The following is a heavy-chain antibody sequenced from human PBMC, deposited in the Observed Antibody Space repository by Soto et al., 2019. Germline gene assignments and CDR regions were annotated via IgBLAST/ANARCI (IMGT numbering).Heavy chain of an antibody. J-gene: IGHJ6*02. Sequence: GASVKVSCKASGYTFTSYGISWVRQAPGQGLEWMGWISAYNGNTNYAQKLQGRVTMTTDTSTSTAYMELRSLRSDDTAVYYCARTLKYSRSSSYYYGMDVWGQGTTVTVYS. CDR3: ARTLKYSRSSSYYYGMDV. D-gene: IGHD6-6*01. V-gene: IGHV1-18*01. CDR2: ISAYNGNT. CDR1: GYTFTSYG.